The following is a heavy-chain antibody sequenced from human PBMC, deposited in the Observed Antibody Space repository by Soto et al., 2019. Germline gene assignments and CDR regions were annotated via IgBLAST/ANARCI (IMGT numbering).Heavy chain of an antibody. V-gene: IGHV3-30-3*01. CDR3: ARMGDLYCSSTSCFPDY. D-gene: IGHD2-2*01. CDR1: GFTFSSYA. J-gene: IGHJ4*02. Sequence: GGSLRLSCAASGFTFSSYAMHWVRQAPGKGLEWVAVISYDGSNKYYADSVKGRFTISRDNSKNTLYLQMNSLRAEDTAVYYCARMGDLYCSSTSCFPDYWGQGTLVTVSS. CDR2: ISYDGSNK.